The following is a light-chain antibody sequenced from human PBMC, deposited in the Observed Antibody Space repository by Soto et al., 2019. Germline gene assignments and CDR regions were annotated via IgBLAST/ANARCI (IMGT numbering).Light chain of an antibody. Sequence: EIVLTQSPGTLSLSPGEGATLSCRASQNVDSNYLAWYQQKPGQAPRIILFGASGRATGIPDRFSGSGSGTDFTLTISRLEPEDFAVYYCQQRSNWPPMYTFGQGTRLELK. J-gene: IGKJ2*01. V-gene: IGKV3D-20*02. CDR2: GAS. CDR3: QQRSNWPPMYT. CDR1: QNVDSNY.